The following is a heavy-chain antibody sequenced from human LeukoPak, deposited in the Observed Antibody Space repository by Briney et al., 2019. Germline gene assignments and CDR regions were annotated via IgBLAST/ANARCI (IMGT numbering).Heavy chain of an antibody. CDR2: IKTDGTAT. J-gene: IGHJ5*01. CDR1: GFSFNTYW. CDR3: ARAGQGFDS. V-gene: IGHV3-74*01. Sequence: GGSLRLSCSASGFSFNTYWMHWVRQGPGKGLVWVSRIKTDGTATTYADPMKGRFTISRDNAKNTLYLQMNGLRVEDTAPYYCARAGQGFDSWGQGTLVTVSS.